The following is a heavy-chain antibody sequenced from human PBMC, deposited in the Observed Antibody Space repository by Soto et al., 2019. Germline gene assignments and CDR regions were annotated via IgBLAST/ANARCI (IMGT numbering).Heavy chain of an antibody. CDR1: GGFISSYY. CDR3: ARDYIERKREVVPAAKYYYYGMDV. CDR2: IYYSGST. J-gene: IGHJ6*02. V-gene: IGHV4-59*01. D-gene: IGHD2-2*01. Sequence: SETLSLTCTVSGGFISSYYWSWIRQPPGKGLEWIGYIYYSGSTNYNPSLKSRVTISVDTSKNQFSLKLSSVTAADTAVYYCARDYIERKREVVPAAKYYYYGMDVWGQGTTVT.